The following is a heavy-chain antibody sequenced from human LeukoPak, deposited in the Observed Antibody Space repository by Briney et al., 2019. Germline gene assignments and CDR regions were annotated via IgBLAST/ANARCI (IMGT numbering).Heavy chain of an antibody. CDR1: GNYW. CDR2: INSDGSWT. V-gene: IGHV3-74*01. Sequence: GGSLRLSCAASGNYWMNWVRKAPGKGLVWVSHINSDGSWTSYADSVKGRFTISKDNAKNTVYLQMNNLRAEDTAVYYCVSFYETYWGRGTLVTVSS. CDR3: VSFYETY. D-gene: IGHD2/OR15-2a*01. J-gene: IGHJ4*02.